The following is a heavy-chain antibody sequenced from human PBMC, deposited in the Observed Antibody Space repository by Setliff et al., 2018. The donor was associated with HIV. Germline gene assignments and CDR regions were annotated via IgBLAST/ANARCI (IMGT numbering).Heavy chain of an antibody. Sequence: SETLSLTCTVSGGSINSTSYYWSWIRQPAGKGLEWIGHIYTSGSTNYNPSLKSRVTMSVDTSKNQFSLKLSSVTAADTAVYYCARDVPWGDYYYYMDVWGKGTTVTVSS. J-gene: IGHJ6*03. V-gene: IGHV4-61*09. CDR2: IYTSGST. D-gene: IGHD3-16*01. CDR1: GGSINSTSYY. CDR3: ARDVPWGDYYYYMDV.